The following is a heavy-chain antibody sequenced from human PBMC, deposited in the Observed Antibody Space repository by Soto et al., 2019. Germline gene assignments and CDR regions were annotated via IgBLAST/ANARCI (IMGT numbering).Heavy chain of an antibody. Sequence: GSLRLSCAASGFTFSSYGMHWIRQPPGKGLEWIGSIDYSGSSYYNPSLKSRVTISVDTSKNQCSLKLRSVTAADTAVYYCAREGLSVLGTDFWSGHSPNWFDPWGQGTLVTVSS. D-gene: IGHD3-3*01. CDR3: AREGLSVLGTDFWSGHSPNWFDP. V-gene: IGHV4-39*02. CDR2: IDYSGSS. J-gene: IGHJ5*02. CDR1: GFTFSSYG.